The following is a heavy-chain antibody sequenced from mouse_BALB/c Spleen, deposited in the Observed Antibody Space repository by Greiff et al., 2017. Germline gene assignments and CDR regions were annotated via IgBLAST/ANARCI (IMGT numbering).Heavy chain of an antibody. Sequence: VMLVESGPGLVAPSQSLSITCTVSGFSLTSYGVHWVRQPPGKGLEWLGVIWAGGSTNYNSALMSRLSISKDNSKSQVFLKMNSLQTDDTAMYYCARDHGNYDYAMDYWGQGTSVTVSS. CDR2: IWAGGST. CDR1: GFSLTSYG. V-gene: IGHV2-9*02. CDR3: ARDHGNYDYAMDY. D-gene: IGHD2-1*01. J-gene: IGHJ4*01.